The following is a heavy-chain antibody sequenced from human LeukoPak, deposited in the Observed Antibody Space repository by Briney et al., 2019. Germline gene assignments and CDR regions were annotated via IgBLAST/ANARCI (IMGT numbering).Heavy chain of an antibody. D-gene: IGHD3-10*01. CDR3: ARVLSGSGSLYYYYYYMDV. V-gene: IGHV3-66*01. CDR1: GITVRSNY. Sequence: GGSLRLSCAASGITVRSNYMSWVRQAPGKGLEWVSVIYSGGRTHYAASVKGRFTISRDNSKNTLYLQMNSLRAEDTAVYYCARVLSGSGSLYYYYYYMDVWGKGTTVTISS. CDR2: IYSGGRT. J-gene: IGHJ6*03.